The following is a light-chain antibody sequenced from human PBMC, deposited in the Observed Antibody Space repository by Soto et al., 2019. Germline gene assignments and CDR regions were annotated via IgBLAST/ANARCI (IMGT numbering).Light chain of an antibody. CDR2: GTS. CDR3: QHYNNWPPKYT. CDR1: QSLSSD. Sequence: EILMTQSPATLSVSPGERATLSCRASQSLSSDLAWYQQKPGQAPRLLMYGTSTRATGVPDRFSGSGSGTEFSLTISRLQSEDFAVYYCQHYNNWPPKYTFGQGTKLEIK. J-gene: IGKJ2*01. V-gene: IGKV3-15*01.